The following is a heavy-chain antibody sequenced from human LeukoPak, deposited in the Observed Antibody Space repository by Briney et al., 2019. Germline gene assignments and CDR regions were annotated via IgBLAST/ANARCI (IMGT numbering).Heavy chain of an antibody. V-gene: IGHV1-69*05. CDR3: ARAYYDSSGYYLFDY. CDR1: GGTFSSYA. D-gene: IGHD3-22*01. CDR2: IIPIFGTT. Sequence: ASVKLSCKASGGTFSSYAISWVRHAPGQGLEWVGGIIPIFGTTNYTQKFQGRVTITTDESTSPAYMELSSLRSEDTAVYYCARAYYDSSGYYLFDYWGQGTLVSVSS. J-gene: IGHJ4*02.